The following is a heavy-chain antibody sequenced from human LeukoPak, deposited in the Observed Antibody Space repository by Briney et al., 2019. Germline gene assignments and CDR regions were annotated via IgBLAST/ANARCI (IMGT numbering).Heavy chain of an antibody. Sequence: GASVKVSCKVSGYTLTELSMHWVRQATGQGLEWMGYMNPNSGNTGYAQKFQGRVTITKNTSISTAYMELTSLRSEDTAVYYCAREGFDYWGQGTLVTVSS. CDR2: MNPNSGNT. CDR3: AREGFDY. V-gene: IGHV1-8*03. CDR1: GYTLTELS. J-gene: IGHJ4*02.